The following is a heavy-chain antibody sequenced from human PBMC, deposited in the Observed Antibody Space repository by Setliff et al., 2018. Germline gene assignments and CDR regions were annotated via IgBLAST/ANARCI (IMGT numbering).Heavy chain of an antibody. V-gene: IGHV3-23*01. CDR2: ISGGGGTT. J-gene: IGHJ5*02. D-gene: IGHD3-3*01. Sequence: PGGSLRLSCAATGFDFKSFTMNRVRQAPGKGPEWVSAISGGGGTTKYADSVKGRFTISRDNSKNMLYLQMNSLRADDTATYYCTKGGITIFGVITTNWFGPWGQGTLVTVSS. CDR3: TKGGITIFGVITTNWFGP. CDR1: GFDFKSFT.